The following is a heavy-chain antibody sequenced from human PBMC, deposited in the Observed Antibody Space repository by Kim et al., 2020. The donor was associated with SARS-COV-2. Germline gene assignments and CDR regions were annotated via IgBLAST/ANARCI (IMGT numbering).Heavy chain of an antibody. V-gene: IGHV1-18*01. CDR2: INPYNGNT. CDR1: GYSFSRYG. CDR3: ARGPTDSGDHAENWFDP. J-gene: IGHJ5*02. Sequence: ASVKVSCRTSGYSFSRYGIAWVRQAPGHGLQWMALINPYNGNTDYSHEFQGRVTLTTDTPTKTTYMELRNLTSDDTAVYFCARGPTDSGDHAENWFDPWGQGTLVTVSS. D-gene: IGHD4-17*01.